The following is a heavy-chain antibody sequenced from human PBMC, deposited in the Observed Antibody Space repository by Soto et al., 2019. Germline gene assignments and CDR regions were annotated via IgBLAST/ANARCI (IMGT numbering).Heavy chain of an antibody. CDR2: ISGSGDST. CDR1: GFTFSSYG. J-gene: IGHJ4*02. D-gene: IGHD6-13*01. V-gene: IGHV3-23*01. Sequence: EVQLLESGGGLVQPGGSLRLSCAASGFTFSSYGINWVRQAPGKGLEWVSGISGSGDSTHYADSVKGRFTISRDNSNNTLYLQMNSLRAEDTAVYYGAKQAPYSNSWYEIDHWGQGTLVTVSS. CDR3: AKQAPYSNSWYEIDH.